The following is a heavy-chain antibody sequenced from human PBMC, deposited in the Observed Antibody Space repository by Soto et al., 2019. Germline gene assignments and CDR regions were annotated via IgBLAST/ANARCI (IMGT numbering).Heavy chain of an antibody. J-gene: IGHJ2*01. CDR3: ASAKYDSSAYYYWYLAL. CDR1: EDTFRNYA. CDR2: IIPIFGTA. Sequence: QVELVQSGAEVKKPGSSVKVSCQASEDTFRNYAISWVRQAPGQGLEWMGGIIPIFGTANYAQKFQGRVTITAGTSANTVYLELSSLRSEDTPVYFCASAKYDSSAYYYWYLALLGRGTLVTVSS. V-gene: IGHV1-69*06. D-gene: IGHD3-22*01.